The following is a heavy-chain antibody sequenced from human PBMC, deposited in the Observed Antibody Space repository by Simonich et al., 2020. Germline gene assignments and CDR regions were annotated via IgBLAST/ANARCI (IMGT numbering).Heavy chain of an antibody. D-gene: IGHD6-13*01. CDR1: GFTFSSYG. V-gene: IGHV3-30*18. CDR2: IWYDGSNK. J-gene: IGHJ4*02. Sequence: GGGVVQPGRSLRLSCAASGFTFSSYGMHWVRQAPGKGLEWLAVIWYDGSNKYYADSVKGRFTISRDNSKNTLYLQMNSQRAEDTARYYCAKDKGAAASDYFDYWGQGPLVNVSS. CDR3: AKDKGAAASDYFDY.